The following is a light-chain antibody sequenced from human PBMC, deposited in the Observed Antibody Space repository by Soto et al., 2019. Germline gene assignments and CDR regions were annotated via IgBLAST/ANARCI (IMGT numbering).Light chain of an antibody. J-gene: IGKJ3*01. V-gene: IGKV1-9*01. CDR1: QGISSY. CDR2: AAS. CDR3: QQGGT. Sequence: DIQLTQSPSFLSAAEGDRVTITCRASQGISSYLAWYQQKPGKAPKLLIYAASTLQSGVPSRFSGSGSGTEFTLTMSSLQPEDFATYYCQQGGTFGPGTKVDI.